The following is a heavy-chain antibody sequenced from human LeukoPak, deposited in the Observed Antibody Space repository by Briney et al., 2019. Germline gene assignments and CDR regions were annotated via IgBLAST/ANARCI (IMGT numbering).Heavy chain of an antibody. CDR2: ISGSTIYI. CDR1: GFTFSSYN. J-gene: IGHJ3*02. CDR3: ARDVVAAAVIGGKTHDAFDI. D-gene: IGHD6-13*01. Sequence: GGSLRLSCAASGFTFSSYNMNWVRQAPGKGLEWVSSISGSTIYIYYADSLKGRFTISRDNAKNSLYLQMNSLRAEDTAVYYCARDVVAAAVIGGKTHDAFDIWGQGTMVTVSS. V-gene: IGHV3-21*01.